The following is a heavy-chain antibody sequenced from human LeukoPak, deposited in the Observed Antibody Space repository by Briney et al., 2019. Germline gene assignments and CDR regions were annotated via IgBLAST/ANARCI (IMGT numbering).Heavy chain of an antibody. CDR1: GGSISSSSYY. Sequence: SETLSLTCTVSGGSISSSSYYWGWIRQPPGKGLEWIGSIYYSGSTYYNPSLKSRVTISVDTSKNQFSLKLSSVTAADTAVYYCARSSARNYDFWSGYGKASGAFDIWGQGTMVTVSS. D-gene: IGHD3-3*01. V-gene: IGHV4-39*01. CDR3: ARSSARNYDFWSGYGKASGAFDI. CDR2: IYYSGST. J-gene: IGHJ3*02.